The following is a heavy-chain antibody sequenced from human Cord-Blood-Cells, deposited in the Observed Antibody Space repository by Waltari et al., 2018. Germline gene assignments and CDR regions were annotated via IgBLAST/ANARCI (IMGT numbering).Heavy chain of an antibody. CDR3: ARVNLYNWFDP. CDR2: MNPNSGNT. Sequence: QVQLVQSGAELKKPGASVKVPCTASGYTFTRYDINWVRQATGQGLEWMGWMNPNSGNTGYAQKFQGRVTITRNTSISTAYMELSSLRSEDTAVYYCARVNLYNWFDPWGQGTLVTVSS. CDR1: GYTFTRYD. J-gene: IGHJ5*02. V-gene: IGHV1-8*03.